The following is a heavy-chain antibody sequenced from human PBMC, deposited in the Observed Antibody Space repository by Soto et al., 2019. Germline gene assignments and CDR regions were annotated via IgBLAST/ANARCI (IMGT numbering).Heavy chain of an antibody. V-gene: IGHV3-21*01. CDR1: DSTFRSYS. J-gene: IGHJ3*02. CDR3: ARDGRGYTKDDTFVI. Sequence: EVQLVESGGGLVKPGESLRLSCVASDSTFRSYSMNWVRQAPGRGLEWVSIISSGSSVIFYADSMKGRFTISRDNAKNSLYLQMNSLRAEDTAVYYCARDGRGYTKDDTFVIWGQGTMVTVSS. CDR2: ISSGSSVI. D-gene: IGHD2-2*02.